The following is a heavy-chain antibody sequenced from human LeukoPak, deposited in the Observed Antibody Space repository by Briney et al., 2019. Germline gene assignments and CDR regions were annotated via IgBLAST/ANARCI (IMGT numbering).Heavy chain of an antibody. CDR2: ISYDGSNK. V-gene: IGHV3-30-3*01. J-gene: IGHJ4*02. CDR3: ARDLGA. Sequence: GGSLRLSCAASGFTFSSYAMHWVRQAPGKGLEWVAVISYDGSNKYYADSVKGRFTISRDNSKNTLYLQMNSLRAEDTAVYYCARDLGAWGQGTLVTVSS. CDR1: GFTFSSYA. D-gene: IGHD3-10*01.